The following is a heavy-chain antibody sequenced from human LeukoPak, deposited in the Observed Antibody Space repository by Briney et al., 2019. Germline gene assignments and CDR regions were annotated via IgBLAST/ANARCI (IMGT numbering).Heavy chain of an antibody. J-gene: IGHJ4*02. CDR3: ARDFELRTSDY. D-gene: IGHD3/OR15-3a*01. CDR1: GFSFSSYW. V-gene: IGHV3-7*04. CDR2: IKKDGSEQ. Sequence: GGSLRLSCVASGFSFSSYWMSWVRQAPGKGLEWVGNIKKDGSEQYYVDYVKGRFTISRDNAKNSLYLQMNSLRAEDTAVYYRARDFELRTSDYWGQGTLVTVSS.